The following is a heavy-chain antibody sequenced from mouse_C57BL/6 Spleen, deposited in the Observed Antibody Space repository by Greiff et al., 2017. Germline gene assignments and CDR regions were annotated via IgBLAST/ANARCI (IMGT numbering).Heavy chain of an antibody. CDR3: ARGGNYPYFDV. CDR2: IDPSDSYT. Sequence: VKLQQPGAELVRPGTSVKLSCKASGYTFTSYWMHWVKQRPGQGLEWIGVIDPSDSYTNYNQKFKGKATLTVDTSSSTAYMQLSSLTSEDSAVYYCARGGNYPYFDVWGTGTTVTVSS. V-gene: IGHV1-59*01. J-gene: IGHJ1*03. D-gene: IGHD2-1*01. CDR1: GYTFTSYW.